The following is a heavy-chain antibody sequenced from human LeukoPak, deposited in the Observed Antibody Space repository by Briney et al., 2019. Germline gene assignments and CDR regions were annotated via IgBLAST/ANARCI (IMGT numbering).Heavy chain of an antibody. D-gene: IGHD2-2*01. CDR2: ISSDGSNK. J-gene: IGHJ4*02. CDR1: GFTFNSHA. Sequence: GGSLRLSCAASGFTFNSHAMHWVRQAPGKGLEWVAVISSDGSNKYYADSVKGRFTISRDNSKNTLYLQMNSLRAEDTAVYYCARDHLDIVVVPAAGGFDYWGQGTLVTVSS. CDR3: ARDHLDIVVVPAAGGFDY. V-gene: IGHV3-30-3*01.